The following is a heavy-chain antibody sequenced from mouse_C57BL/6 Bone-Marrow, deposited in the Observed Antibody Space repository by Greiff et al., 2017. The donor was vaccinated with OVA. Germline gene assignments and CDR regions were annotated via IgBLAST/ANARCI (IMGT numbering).Heavy chain of an antibody. CDR2: IDPEDGET. CDR3: ARYYGSSYSYFDY. V-gene: IGHV14-2*01. D-gene: IGHD1-1*01. CDR1: GFNIKDYY. Sequence: VQLKESGAELVKPGASVKLSCTASGFNIKDYYMHWVKQRTEQGLEWIGRIDPEDGETKYAPKFQGKATLTAYTSSNTAYLQLSSLTSEDTAVYYCARYYGSSYSYFDYWGQGTTLTVSS. J-gene: IGHJ2*01.